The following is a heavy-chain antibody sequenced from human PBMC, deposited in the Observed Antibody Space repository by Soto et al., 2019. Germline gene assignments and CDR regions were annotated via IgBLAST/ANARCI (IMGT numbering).Heavy chain of an antibody. V-gene: IGHV3-30*03. Sequence: GGSLRLSCAASGFTFSSYGMHWVRQAPGKGLEWVAVISYDGSNKYYADSVKGRFTISRDNSKNTLYLQMNSLRAEDTAVYYCASRIAAAGYYYYYYGMDVWGQGTTVTVSS. CDR2: ISYDGSNK. CDR3: ASRIAAAGYYYYYYGMDV. D-gene: IGHD6-13*01. J-gene: IGHJ6*02. CDR1: GFTFSSYG.